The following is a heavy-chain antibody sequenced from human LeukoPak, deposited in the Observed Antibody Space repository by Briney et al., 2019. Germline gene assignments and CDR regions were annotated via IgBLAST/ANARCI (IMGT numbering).Heavy chain of an antibody. CDR3: AKGKRDTAMVPDY. D-gene: IGHD5-18*01. J-gene: IGHJ4*02. CDR2: ISWNSVSI. Sequence: GGSLRLSCAASGFTFSSYAMHWVRQAPGKGLEWVSGISWNSVSIGYGDSVKGRFTISRDNAKNSLYLQMNSLRAADTALYYCAKGKRDTAMVPDYWGQGTLVTVSS. CDR1: GFTFSSYA. V-gene: IGHV3-9*01.